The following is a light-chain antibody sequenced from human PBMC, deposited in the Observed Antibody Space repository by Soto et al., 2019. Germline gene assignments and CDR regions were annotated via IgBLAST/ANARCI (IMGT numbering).Light chain of an antibody. J-gene: IGKJ1*01. CDR1: QSVSSN. Sequence: EIVMTQSPATLSVSPGERATLSCRASQSVSSNLAWYQQKPGQAPRLLIYGASTRATGIPARFSGSGSGTELTLTISSLQSEDFAVYYCHQYRTFGQGTRVDIK. V-gene: IGKV3-15*01. CDR3: HQYRT. CDR2: GAS.